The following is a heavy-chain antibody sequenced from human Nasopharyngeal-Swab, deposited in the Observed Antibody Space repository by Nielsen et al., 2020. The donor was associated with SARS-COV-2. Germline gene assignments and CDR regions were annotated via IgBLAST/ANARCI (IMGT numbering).Heavy chain of an antibody. J-gene: IGHJ6*02. D-gene: IGHD6-19*01. Sequence: GESLKISCAASGFIFDAYDMHWVRQATGKDLKWFSGIGIGGDTYYGGSVMGRFTISRDNAKSSFYLEMNSLRAGDTAIYYCARTRAVSGAHYYYDMDVWGQGTTVTVSS. CDR2: IGIGGDT. CDR3: ARTRAVSGAHYYYDMDV. CDR1: GFIFDAYD. V-gene: IGHV3-13*01.